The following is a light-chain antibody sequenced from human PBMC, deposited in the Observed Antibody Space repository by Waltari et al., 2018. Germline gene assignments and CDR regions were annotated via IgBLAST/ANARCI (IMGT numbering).Light chain of an antibody. J-gene: IGLJ1*01. Sequence: SYVLTQPPSVSVAPGKTARIACGLNDIGGRTVNWYQQKPGQAPVLVVDGYTDRPSGVPERFFGSTSGNSATLTISRVEAGDEADYYCQVWVSRTDHYVFGTGTKVTVL. CDR1: DIGGRT. CDR3: QVWVSRTDHYV. CDR2: GYT. V-gene: IGLV3-21*03.